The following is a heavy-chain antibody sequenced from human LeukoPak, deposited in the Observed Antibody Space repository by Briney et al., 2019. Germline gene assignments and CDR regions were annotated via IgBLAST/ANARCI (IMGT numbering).Heavy chain of an antibody. V-gene: IGHV4-39*01. CDR1: GDSISSSNYY. CDR3: ARHSGHSVSYLFGFDI. Sequence: PSETVSLTCSVPGDSISSSNYYWGWIRQPPGKGLEWIGSFYYGGSTYYNPSLKSRVTISVDTSKNQFSLKLSSVTAADTAVYYCARHSGHSVSYLFGFDIWGQGTTVTVSS. D-gene: IGHD1-26*01. CDR2: FYYGGST. J-gene: IGHJ3*02.